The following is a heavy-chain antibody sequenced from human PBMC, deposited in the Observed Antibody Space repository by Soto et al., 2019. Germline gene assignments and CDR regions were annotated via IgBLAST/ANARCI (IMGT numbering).Heavy chain of an antibody. CDR2: INHSGST. CDR1: GGSFSGYY. CDR3: ARGNGPRFDY. V-gene: IGHV4-34*01. D-gene: IGHD4-17*01. J-gene: IGHJ4*02. Sequence: SETLSLTCAVYGGSFSGYYWSWIRQLPGKGLEWIGEINHSGSTNYNPSLKSRVTISVDTSKNQFSLKLSSVTAADTAVYYCARGNGPRFDYWGQGTLVTVSS.